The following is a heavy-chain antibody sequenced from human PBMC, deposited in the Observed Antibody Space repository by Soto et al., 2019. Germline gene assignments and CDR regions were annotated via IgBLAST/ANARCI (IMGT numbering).Heavy chain of an antibody. CDR1: GGSFSGYY. D-gene: IGHD6-19*01. V-gene: IGHV4-34*01. J-gene: IGHJ4*02. Sequence: SETLSLTCGVYGGSFSGYYWSWIRQPPGKGLEWIGEVNHSGSTNYNPSLKSRVTISVDTSKNQFSLKLSSVTAADTALYYGARAGGLGAVAADDWGQGTLVTVSS. CDR3: ARAGGLGAVAADD. CDR2: VNHSGST.